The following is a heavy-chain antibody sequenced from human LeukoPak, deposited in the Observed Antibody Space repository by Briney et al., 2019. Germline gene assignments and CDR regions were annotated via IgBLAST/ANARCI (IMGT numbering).Heavy chain of an antibody. Sequence: SVKVSCKASGGTFSSYAISWVRQAPGQGLEWMGGIIPIFGTANYAQKFQGRVTMTRDTSTSTVYMELSSLRSEDTAVYYCARVGSRGYYDSSGDWFDPWGQGTLVTVSS. CDR1: GGTFSSYA. CDR2: IIPIFGTA. J-gene: IGHJ5*02. D-gene: IGHD3-22*01. CDR3: ARVGSRGYYDSSGDWFDP. V-gene: IGHV1-69*05.